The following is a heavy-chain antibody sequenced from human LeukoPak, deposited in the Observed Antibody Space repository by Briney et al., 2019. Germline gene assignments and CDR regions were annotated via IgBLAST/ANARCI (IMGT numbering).Heavy chain of an antibody. CDR3: ARGVFIDSSGYYFDY. Sequence: SVKVSCKASGGTFSSYAISWERQAPGQGLEWMGRIIPILGIANYAQKFQGRVTITADKSTSTAYMELSSLRSEDTAVYYCARGVFIDSSGYYFDYWGQGTLVTVSS. D-gene: IGHD3-22*01. CDR1: GGTFSSYA. V-gene: IGHV1-69*04. CDR2: IIPILGIA. J-gene: IGHJ4*02.